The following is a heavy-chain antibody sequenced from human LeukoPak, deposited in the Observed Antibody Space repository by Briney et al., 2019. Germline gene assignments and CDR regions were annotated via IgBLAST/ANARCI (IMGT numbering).Heavy chain of an antibody. D-gene: IGHD6-13*01. Sequence: SGGSLRLSCAASGFTFSSYAMSWVRQAPGKGLEWVSAISGSGGSTYYADSVKGRFTISRDNSKNTLYLQMNSLRAEDTAVYYCAKDGAAAGRNYYYYYMDVWGKGTTVTASS. CDR3: AKDGAAAGRNYYYYYMDV. J-gene: IGHJ6*03. V-gene: IGHV3-23*01. CDR2: ISGSGGST. CDR1: GFTFSSYA.